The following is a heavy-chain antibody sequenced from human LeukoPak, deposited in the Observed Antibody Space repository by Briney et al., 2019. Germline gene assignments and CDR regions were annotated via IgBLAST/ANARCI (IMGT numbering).Heavy chain of an antibody. CDR2: IIPILGIA. V-gene: IGHV1-69*04. CDR3: ARGNYYDSSGLLFDY. D-gene: IGHD3-22*01. Sequence: SVKVSCKASGGTFSSYAISWVRQAPGQGLEWMGRIIPILGIANSAQKFQGRVTITADKSTSTAYMELSSLRSEDTAVYYCARGNYYDSSGLLFDYWGQGTLVTVSS. J-gene: IGHJ4*02. CDR1: GGTFSSYA.